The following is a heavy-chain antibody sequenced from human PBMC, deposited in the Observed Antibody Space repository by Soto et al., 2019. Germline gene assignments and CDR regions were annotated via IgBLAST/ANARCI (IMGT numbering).Heavy chain of an antibody. J-gene: IGHJ3*02. CDR1: GDSVSSNSAA. V-gene: IGHV6-1*01. D-gene: IGHD6-13*01. CDR3: ARDYPIAAAGIGIYLTKMVRLTPLNDAFDI. CDR2: TYYRSKWYN. Sequence: SQTLSLTCAISGDSVSSNSAAWNWIRQSPSRGLEWLGRTYYRSKWYNDYAVSVKSRITINPDTSKNQFSLQLNSVTPEDTAVYYCARDYPIAAAGIGIYLTKMVRLTPLNDAFDIWGQGTMVTVSS.